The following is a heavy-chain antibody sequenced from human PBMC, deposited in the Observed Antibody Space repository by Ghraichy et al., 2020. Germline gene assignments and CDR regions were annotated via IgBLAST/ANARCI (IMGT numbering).Heavy chain of an antibody. J-gene: IGHJ4*02. V-gene: IGHV3-23*01. D-gene: IGHD1-7*01. CDR3: AKVGITGTTLSYFDY. CDR1: EVTFSSYA. CDR2: ITNSGGST. Sequence: GGSLRLSCAASEVTFSSYAMSWVRQAPGKGLEWVSVITNSGGSTYYADSVKGRFTISRDNSKNTLYLQMNSLRAEDTAVYYCAKVGITGTTLSYFDYWGQGTLVTVSS.